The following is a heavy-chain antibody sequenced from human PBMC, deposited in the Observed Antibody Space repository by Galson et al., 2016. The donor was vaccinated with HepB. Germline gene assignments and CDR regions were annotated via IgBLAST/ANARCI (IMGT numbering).Heavy chain of an antibody. J-gene: IGHJ6*02. Sequence: SLRLSCAASGFTFSGYAMSWVRQAPGKGLEWVSAISSSGGSTYYADSVKGRFTISRDNAKNSLFLQMDSLRAEDTAVYYCARARSNTWGDYQYGMGVWGQGATVTVSS. D-gene: IGHD7-27*01. V-gene: IGHV3-23*01. CDR3: ARARSNTWGDYQYGMGV. CDR2: ISSSGGST. CDR1: GFTFSGYA.